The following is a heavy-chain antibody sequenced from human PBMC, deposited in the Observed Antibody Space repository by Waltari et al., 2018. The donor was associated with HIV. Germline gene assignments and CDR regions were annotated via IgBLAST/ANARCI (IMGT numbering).Heavy chain of an antibody. CDR2: ISAYHSNT. J-gene: IGHJ4*01. V-gene: IGHV1-18*01. CDR1: GYTFTSYG. Sequence: QVQLVQSGAEVKKPGASVKVSCKASGYTFTSYGISGVRQAPGQGREWMGWISAYHSNTNYAQKLQGRGTMTTDTAPSTAYMELRGLRSDDTAVYYCARSTVAGPFDYWGHGTLVTVSS. D-gene: IGHD6-19*01. CDR3: ARSTVAGPFDY.